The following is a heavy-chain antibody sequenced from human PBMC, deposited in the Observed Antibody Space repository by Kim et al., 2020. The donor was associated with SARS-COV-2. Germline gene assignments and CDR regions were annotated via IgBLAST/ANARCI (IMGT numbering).Heavy chain of an antibody. Sequence: GGSLRLSCTASGFTFGDYAMSWFRQAPGKGLEWVGFIRSKAYGGTTEYAASVKGRFTISRDDSKSIAYLQMNSLKTEDTAVYYCTRGCRGGSCYSDYYYYYGMDVWGQGTTVTVSS. J-gene: IGHJ6*02. D-gene: IGHD2-15*01. V-gene: IGHV3-49*03. CDR1: GFTFGDYA. CDR2: IRSKAYGGTT. CDR3: TRGCRGGSCYSDYYYYYGMDV.